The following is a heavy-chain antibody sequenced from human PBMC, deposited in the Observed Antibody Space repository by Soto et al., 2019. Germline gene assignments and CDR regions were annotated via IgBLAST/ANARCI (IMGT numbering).Heavy chain of an antibody. CDR3: ARVAQTIFGVVITHRGAFDI. V-gene: IGHV1-3*01. J-gene: IGHJ3*02. Sequence: ASVKVSCKASGYTFTSYAMHWVRQAPGQRLEWMGWINAGNGNTKYSQKFQGRVTITRETSASTAYMELSSLRSEDTAVYYCARVAQTIFGVVITHRGAFDIWGQGTMVTVSS. CDR2: INAGNGNT. CDR1: GYTFTSYA. D-gene: IGHD3-3*01.